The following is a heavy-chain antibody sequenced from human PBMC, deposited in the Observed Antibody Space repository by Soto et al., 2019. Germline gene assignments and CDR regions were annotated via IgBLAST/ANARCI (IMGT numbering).Heavy chain of an antibody. J-gene: IGHJ6*02. Sequence: GASVKVSCKASGYTFTSYYMHWVRQAPGQGLEWMGIINPSGGSTSYAQKFQGRVTMTRDTSTSTVYMELSSLRSEDTAVYYCARTGPRXLAISLVPYYYYYGMDVWGQGTTVTVSS. CDR2: INPSGGST. D-gene: IGHD2-2*02. V-gene: IGHV1-46*01. CDR3: ARTGPRXLAISLVPYYYYYGMDV. CDR1: GYTFTSYY.